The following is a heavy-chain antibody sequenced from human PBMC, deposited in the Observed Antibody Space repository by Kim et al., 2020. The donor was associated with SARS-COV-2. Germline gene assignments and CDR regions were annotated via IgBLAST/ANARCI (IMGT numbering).Heavy chain of an antibody. Sequence: GGSLRLSCAASGFTFSSYWMHWVRQAPGKGLVWVSRINSDGSSTSYADSVKGRFTISRDNAKNTLYLQMNSLRAEDTAVYYCAFLGGDRNWNDPWGQGTLVTVSS. V-gene: IGHV3-74*01. CDR2: INSDGSST. J-gene: IGHJ5*02. CDR3: AFLGGDRNWNDP. CDR1: GFTFSSYW. D-gene: IGHD3-16*01.